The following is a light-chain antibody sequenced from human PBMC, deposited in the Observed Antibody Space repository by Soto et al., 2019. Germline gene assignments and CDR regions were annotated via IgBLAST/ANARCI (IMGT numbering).Light chain of an antibody. CDR1: QGISND. CDR3: LQHNSYPWT. CDR2: AAS. Sequence: DIQMTQSPSSLSASVGDRVTITCRASQGISNDLGWYQQRQGKAPKRLIYAASSLQIGVPSRVSGSGSGTEFTLTISSLQPEDFATYYCLQHNSYPWTFGQGTKVEIK. V-gene: IGKV1-17*01. J-gene: IGKJ1*01.